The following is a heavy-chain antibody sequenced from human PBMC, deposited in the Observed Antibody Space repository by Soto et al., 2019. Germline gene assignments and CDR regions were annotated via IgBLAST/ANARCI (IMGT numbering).Heavy chain of an antibody. D-gene: IGHD3-10*01. Sequence: GGGLRVSFAAPGFPFSCYGMKWVRPAPGKGLEWVSYISSSSSTIYYADSVKGRFTISRDNAKNSLYLQMNSLRAEDTAVYYCARANYYGSPGDFDYWGQGTLVTVSS. CDR1: GFPFSCYG. CDR3: ARANYYGSPGDFDY. CDR2: ISSSSSTI. J-gene: IGHJ4*02. V-gene: IGHV3-48*01.